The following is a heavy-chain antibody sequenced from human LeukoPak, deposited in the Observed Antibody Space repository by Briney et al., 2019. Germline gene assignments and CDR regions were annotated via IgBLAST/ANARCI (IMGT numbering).Heavy chain of an antibody. Sequence: GGSLRLSCAASGFTVSDNYMSWVRQAPGKGLEWVSVMYSRGDTYYANSVKGRFTFSRDISKNTLHLQMNGLRTEDTAMYYCARGGPQVPAAGVLASWGQGTLVIVSS. CDR1: GFTVSDNY. CDR3: ARGGPQVPAAGVLAS. J-gene: IGHJ5*02. D-gene: IGHD6-13*01. CDR2: MYSRGDT. V-gene: IGHV3-53*01.